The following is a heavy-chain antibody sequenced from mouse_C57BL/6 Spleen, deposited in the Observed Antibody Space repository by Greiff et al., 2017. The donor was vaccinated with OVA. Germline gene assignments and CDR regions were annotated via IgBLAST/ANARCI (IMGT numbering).Heavy chain of an antibody. Sequence: QVQLQQSGAELVRPGTSVKVSCKASGYAFTNYLIEWVKQRPGQGLEWIGVINPGSGGTNYNEKFKGKATLTADKSSSTAYMQLSSLTSEDSAVYFCARSSSYPYFDVWGTGTTVTVSS. CDR2: INPGSGGT. CDR3: ARSSSYPYFDV. J-gene: IGHJ1*03. V-gene: IGHV1-54*01. D-gene: IGHD1-1*01. CDR1: GYAFTNYL.